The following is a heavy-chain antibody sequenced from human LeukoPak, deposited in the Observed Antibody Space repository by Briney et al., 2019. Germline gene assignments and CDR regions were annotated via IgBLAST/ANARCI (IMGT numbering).Heavy chain of an antibody. CDR3: ARQDTMGPDY. CDR1: GGSISSSSYY. J-gene: IGHJ4*02. D-gene: IGHD3-10*01. Sequence: SETLSLTCTVSGGSISSSSYYWGWIRQPPGKGLEWIGSTYYSGSTYYNPSLKSRVTISVDTSKNQFSLKLSSVTAADTAVYYCARQDTMGPDYWGQGTLVTVSS. V-gene: IGHV4-39*01. CDR2: TYYSGST.